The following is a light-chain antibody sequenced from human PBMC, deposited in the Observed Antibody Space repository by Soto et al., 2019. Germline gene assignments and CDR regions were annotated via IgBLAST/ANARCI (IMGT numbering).Light chain of an antibody. J-gene: IGKJ4*01. CDR2: GAS. CDR1: QSVSSSY. Sequence: EIGLTHSPGTRSLSPGEKATLSCRASQSVSSSYLAWYQQKPGQAPRLLIYGASSRATGIPDRFSGSGSGTDFTLTISRLEPVDFAVYYCQQYGSSPLTFGGGTKVDIK. V-gene: IGKV3-20*01. CDR3: QQYGSSPLT.